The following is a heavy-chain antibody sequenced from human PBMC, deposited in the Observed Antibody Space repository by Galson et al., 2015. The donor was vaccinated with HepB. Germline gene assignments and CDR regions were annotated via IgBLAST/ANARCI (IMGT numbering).Heavy chain of an antibody. CDR2: INAGNGNT. V-gene: IGHV1-3*01. J-gene: IGHJ4*02. Sequence: SVKVSCKASGYTFTTSAIHWVRQAPGQRLEWMGWINAGNGNTKYSQKFQGRVTIARDTSASTASMELSSLRSEDTAVYYCARGGGYFDNWGQGTLVSVSS. CDR3: ARGGGYFDN. D-gene: IGHD4-23*01. CDR1: GYTFTTSA.